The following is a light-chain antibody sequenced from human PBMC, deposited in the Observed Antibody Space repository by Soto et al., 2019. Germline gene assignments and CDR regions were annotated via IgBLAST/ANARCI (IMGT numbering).Light chain of an antibody. V-gene: IGKV3-15*01. J-gene: IGKJ5*01. Sequence: EIVMTQSPGTLSLSPGETATLSCRASQSVDSNSLARYQQKPGQAPSLLVYGISTRATDIPARLSGSGSGTEFTLTISSLQSEDFGIYYCQQHSKWPITFGQGTRLEIK. CDR3: QQHSKWPIT. CDR2: GIS. CDR1: QSVDSN.